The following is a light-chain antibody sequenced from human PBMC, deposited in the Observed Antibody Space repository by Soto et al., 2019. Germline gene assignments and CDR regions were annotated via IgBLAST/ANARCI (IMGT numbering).Light chain of an antibody. CDR1: SSDVGGYNY. J-gene: IGLJ1*01. Sequence: QSALTQPVSVSGSPGQSITISCTGTSSDVGGYNYVSWYQQHPGKAPKLMIYEVSNRPSGVSNRFSGSKSGNTASLTISGLQAEDEADYYCSSYTSSSTSVFGPGTKVTV. CDR3: SSYTSSSTSV. CDR2: EVS. V-gene: IGLV2-14*01.